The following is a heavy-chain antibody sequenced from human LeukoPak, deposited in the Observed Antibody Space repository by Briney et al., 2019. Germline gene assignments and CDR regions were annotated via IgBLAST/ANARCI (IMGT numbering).Heavy chain of an antibody. CDR3: ARRQGGGDRNWFDP. V-gene: IGHV1-18*01. CDR1: GYTFTSYG. CDR2: ISAYNGNT. Sequence: ASVEVSCKASGYTFTSYGISWVRQAPGQGLEWMGWISAYNGNTNYAQKLQGRVTMTTDTSTSTAYMELRSLRSDDTAVYYCARRQGGGDRNWFDPWGQGTLVTVSS. J-gene: IGHJ5*02. D-gene: IGHD2-21*02.